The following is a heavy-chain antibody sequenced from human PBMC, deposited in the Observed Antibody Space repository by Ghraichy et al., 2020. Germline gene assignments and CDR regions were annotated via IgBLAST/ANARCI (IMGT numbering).Heavy chain of an antibody. D-gene: IGHD2-2*01. J-gene: IGHJ6*01. CDR2: INWRGDRT. Sequence: GINWRGDRTGYADSVKGRFTISRDNAKNSLYLQMNSLKVEDTALYYCARDRGYCSSTTCYWDVDVWG. V-gene: IGHV3-20*03. CDR3: ARDRGYCSSTTCYWDVDV.